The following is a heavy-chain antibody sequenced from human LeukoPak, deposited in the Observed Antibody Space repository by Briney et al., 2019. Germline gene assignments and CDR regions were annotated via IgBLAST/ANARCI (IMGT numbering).Heavy chain of an antibody. J-gene: IGHJ4*02. V-gene: IGHV3-23*01. Sequence: GGSLRLSCAASGFTFSSYAMSWVRQAPGKGLEWVSAISGSGGSTYYADSVKGRFTISRDNSKNTLYLQMNSLRAEDTAVYYCARDQVPAAMLGPDYWGQGTLVTVSS. CDR3: ARDQVPAAMLGPDY. D-gene: IGHD2-2*01. CDR2: ISGSGGST. CDR1: GFTFSSYA.